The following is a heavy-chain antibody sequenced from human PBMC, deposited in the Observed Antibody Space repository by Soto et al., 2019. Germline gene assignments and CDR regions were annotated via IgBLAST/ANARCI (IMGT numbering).Heavy chain of an antibody. Sequence: QVQLVESGGGVVQPGRSLRLSCAASGFTFSSYAMHWVRQAPGKGLEWVAVISYDGSNKYYADSVKGRFTISRDNSKNALYLKMNSLRAEDTAVYYCAGETGTTRADGMDVWGQGTTVTVSS. J-gene: IGHJ6*02. CDR1: GFTFSSYA. V-gene: IGHV3-30-3*01. CDR3: AGETGTTRADGMDV. D-gene: IGHD1-7*01. CDR2: ISYDGSNK.